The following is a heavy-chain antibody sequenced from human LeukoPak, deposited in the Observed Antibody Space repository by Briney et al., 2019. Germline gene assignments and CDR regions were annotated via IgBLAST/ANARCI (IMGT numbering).Heavy chain of an antibody. D-gene: IGHD3-22*01. CDR1: GVTFSTYA. V-gene: IGHV3-30-3*01. CDR3: ERESNYYDSSGYYPYYFDY. Sequence: GRSLRLSCAASGVTFSTYAMHWVRQAPGKGLEWVALISYDGSNKYYSDSVKGRFTISRDSSKNTLYLQMNRLRAEDKAVYSCERESNYYDSSGYYPYYFDYWGQGTLVTVSS. J-gene: IGHJ4*02. CDR2: ISYDGSNK.